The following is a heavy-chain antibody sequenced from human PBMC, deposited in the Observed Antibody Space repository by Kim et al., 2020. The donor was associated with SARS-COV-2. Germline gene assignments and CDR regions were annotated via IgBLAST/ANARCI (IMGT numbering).Heavy chain of an antibody. J-gene: IGHJ4*02. V-gene: IGHV3-33*01. D-gene: IGHD1-26*01. Sequence: GGSLRLSCAASGFTFSSYGMHWVRQAPGKGLEWVAVIWYVGSNKYYADSVKGRFTISRDNSKNTLYLQMNSLRAEDTAVYYCARDDSGITCPDYWGQGTLVTVSS. CDR1: GFTFSSYG. CDR3: ARDDSGITCPDY. CDR2: IWYVGSNK.